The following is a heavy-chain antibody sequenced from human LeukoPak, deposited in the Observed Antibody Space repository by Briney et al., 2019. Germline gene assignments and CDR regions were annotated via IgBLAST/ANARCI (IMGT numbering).Heavy chain of an antibody. CDR1: GFTFSDYG. J-gene: IGHJ4*02. CDR2: ISYDGSKE. CDR3: ARGSGSYYDPSNY. Sequence: AGGSLRLSCAASGFTFSDYGIHWVRQAPGKGLEWVAVISYDGSKEYYADSVKGRFTISRDNSKNTLYLQLNSLRAEDTAMYYRARGSGSYYDPSNYWGQGTLVTVSS. V-gene: IGHV3-30*03. D-gene: IGHD3-10*01.